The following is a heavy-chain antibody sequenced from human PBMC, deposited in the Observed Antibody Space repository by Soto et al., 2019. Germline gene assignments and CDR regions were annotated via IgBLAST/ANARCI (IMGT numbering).Heavy chain of an antibody. D-gene: IGHD6-13*01. CDR2: IYYSGST. CDR3: ARAVIAAGFNWFDP. J-gene: IGHJ5*02. V-gene: IGHV4-59*01. Sequence: SETLSLTCTVSGGSISSYYWSWIRQPPGKGLEWIGYIYYSGSTNYNPSLKSRVTISVDTSKNQFSLKLSSVTAADTAVYYCARAVIAAGFNWFDPWGQGTLVTVSS. CDR1: GGSISSYY.